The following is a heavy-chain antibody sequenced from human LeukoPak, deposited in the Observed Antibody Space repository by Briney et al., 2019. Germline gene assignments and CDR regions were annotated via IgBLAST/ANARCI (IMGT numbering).Heavy chain of an antibody. Sequence: GGSLRLSCAASGLTFSSYWMSWVRQAPGKGLEWVANIKQDGSEKHYVDSVKGRFTISRDNPKNSLYLQMNSLRAEDTAVYYCARGSGYRSGWYYWGQGTLVTVSS. CDR2: IKQDGSEK. V-gene: IGHV3-7*05. J-gene: IGHJ4*02. CDR3: ARGSGYRSGWYY. D-gene: IGHD6-19*01. CDR1: GLTFSSYW.